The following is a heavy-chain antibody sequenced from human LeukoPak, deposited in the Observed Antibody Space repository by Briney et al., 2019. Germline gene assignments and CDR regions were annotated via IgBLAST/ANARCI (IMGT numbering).Heavy chain of an antibody. V-gene: IGHV3-30*18. J-gene: IGHJ4*02. CDR1: GFTFSSYG. D-gene: IGHD3-9*01. CDR3: AKILVTGPGTDY. Sequence: GRSLRLSCAASGFTFSSYGMHWVRQAPGKGLEWVAVISYDGSNKYYADSVKGRFTISRDNTKNTLYLQMNSLRAEDTAVYYCAKILVTGPGTDYWGQGTLVTVSS. CDR2: ISYDGSNK.